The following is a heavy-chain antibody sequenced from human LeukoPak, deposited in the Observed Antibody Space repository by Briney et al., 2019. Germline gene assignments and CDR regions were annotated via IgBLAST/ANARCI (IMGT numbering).Heavy chain of an antibody. CDR2: INPNSGGT. CDR3: ASRPDYDYVWGSPPPADAFDI. Sequence: ASVKVSCKASGYTFTGYYMHWVRQAPGQGLEWMGWINPNSGGTNYAQKFQGRVTMTRDTSISTAYMELSRLRSDDTAVYYCASRPDYDYVWGSPPPADAFDIWGQGTMVTVSS. CDR1: GYTFTGYY. D-gene: IGHD3-16*01. V-gene: IGHV1-2*02. J-gene: IGHJ3*02.